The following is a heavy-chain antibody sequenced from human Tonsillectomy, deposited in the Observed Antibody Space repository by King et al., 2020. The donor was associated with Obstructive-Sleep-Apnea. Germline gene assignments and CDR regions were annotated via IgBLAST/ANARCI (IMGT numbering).Heavy chain of an antibody. CDR1: GGSISDADW. V-gene: IGHV4-4*02. Sequence: VQLQESGPSLVRPSGTLSLTCAVSGGSISDADWWSWIRQPPGKGLEWIGEIYHSGSTHYNPSFKSRVAISIDRSMTAFSLKLASVTAADTAVYYCARGGLAEFWGQGTLVTVSS. CDR3: ARGGLAEF. CDR2: IYHSGST. D-gene: IGHD6-19*01. J-gene: IGHJ4*02.